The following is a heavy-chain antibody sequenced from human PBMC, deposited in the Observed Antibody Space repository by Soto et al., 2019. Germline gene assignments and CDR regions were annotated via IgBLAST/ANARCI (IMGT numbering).Heavy chain of an antibody. J-gene: IGHJ4*02. CDR2: ISADGSDK. CDR1: GFTFSDFG. D-gene: IGHD6-19*01. V-gene: IGHV3-30*18. Sequence: QVQLVESGGGVAQPERSLRLSCATSGFTFSDFGMHWVRQGPGKGLEWVAAISADGSDKYYPGSVEGRFTISRDNTKNALYLQMNSLRTEDTAIYYCAKGTAVARQHFANWGQGTLVTVSS. CDR3: AKGTAVARQHFAN.